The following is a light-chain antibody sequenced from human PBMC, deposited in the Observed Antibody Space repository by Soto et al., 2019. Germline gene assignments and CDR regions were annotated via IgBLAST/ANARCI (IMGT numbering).Light chain of an antibody. Sequence: QSALTQPASVSGSPGQSITISCTGTSSDIGGYKYVSWYQQQPGKAPKLMIYEVSNRPSGVSSRFSGSKSGNTASLTISGLQAEDDADYYCGSYTSTSTPFVFGTGTKVTVL. J-gene: IGLJ1*01. CDR3: GSYTSTSTPFV. V-gene: IGLV2-14*01. CDR2: EVS. CDR1: SSDIGGYKY.